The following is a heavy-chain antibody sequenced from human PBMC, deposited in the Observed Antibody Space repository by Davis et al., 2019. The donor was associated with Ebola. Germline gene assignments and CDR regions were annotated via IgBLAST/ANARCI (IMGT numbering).Heavy chain of an antibody. CDR2: ISSSSSTI. D-gene: IGHD2-2*01. V-gene: IGHV3-48*01. CDR3: AKEWKYQLLSYNWFDP. J-gene: IGHJ5*02. Sequence: GESLKISCAASGFTFSSYSMNWVRQAPGKGLEWVSYISSSSSTIYYADSVKGRFTISRDNSKNTLYLQMNSLRAEDTAVYYCAKEWKYQLLSYNWFDPWGQGTLVTVSS. CDR1: GFTFSSYS.